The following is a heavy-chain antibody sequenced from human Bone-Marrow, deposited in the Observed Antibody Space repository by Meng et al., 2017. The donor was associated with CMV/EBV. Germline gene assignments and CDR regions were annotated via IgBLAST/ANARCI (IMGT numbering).Heavy chain of an antibody. J-gene: IGHJ6*02. Sequence: ASVKVSCKASGGTFTGYYMHWVRQAPGQGLEWMGWINPNSGGTNYAQKFQGRVTMTRDTSISTAYMELSRLRSDDTAVYYCARGFDSSLSYYYYGMDVWGQGTTVTVSS. CDR1: GGTFTGYY. CDR3: ARGFDSSLSYYYYGMDV. D-gene: IGHD6-13*01. V-gene: IGHV1-2*02. CDR2: INPNSGGT.